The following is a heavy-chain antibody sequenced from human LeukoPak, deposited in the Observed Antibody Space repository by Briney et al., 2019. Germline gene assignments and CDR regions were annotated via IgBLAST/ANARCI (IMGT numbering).Heavy chain of an antibody. J-gene: IGHJ3*01. V-gene: IGHV5-51*01. CDR1: GYNFNNSW. Sequence: GESLKISCKGSGYNFNNSWIGWVRQMPGKGLEWMGLIYPGDSDTRYSPSFQGQVTISVDRSKTTAYVQWNSLKASDTAIYYCARRWVTEDAYDVWGQGTMVTVSS. D-gene: IGHD1-26*01. CDR2: IYPGDSDT. CDR3: ARRWVTEDAYDV.